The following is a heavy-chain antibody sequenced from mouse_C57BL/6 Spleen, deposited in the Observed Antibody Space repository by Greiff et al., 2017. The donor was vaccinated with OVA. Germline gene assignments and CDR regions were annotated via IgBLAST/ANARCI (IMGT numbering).Heavy chain of an antibody. Sequence: VQLQQPGAELVMPGASVKLSCKASGYAFTSSWMHWVKQRPGQGLEWIGQIDPCDGYTNYNGKFKGKSTLTADKSSSTAYMQLSSLTSEDSAVYYCARGGYSSYEAWLAYWGQGTLVTVSA. J-gene: IGHJ3*01. D-gene: IGHD2-5*01. CDR2: IDPCDGYT. CDR3: ARGGYSSYEAWLAY. CDR1: GYAFTSSW. V-gene: IGHV1-69*01.